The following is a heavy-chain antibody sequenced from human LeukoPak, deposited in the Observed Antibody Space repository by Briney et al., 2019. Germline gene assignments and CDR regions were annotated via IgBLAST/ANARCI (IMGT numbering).Heavy chain of an antibody. Sequence: GGSLRLSCAASGFTFSSSAMSWVRQAPGKGLEWVSAISNNGGYTYYADSVQGRFTISRDNSKSTLCLQMNSLKAEDTAVYYCAKDERDYGDLFDYWGQGTLVTVSS. V-gene: IGHV3-23*01. D-gene: IGHD4-17*01. CDR3: AKDERDYGDLFDY. J-gene: IGHJ4*02. CDR2: ISNNGGYT. CDR1: GFTFSSSA.